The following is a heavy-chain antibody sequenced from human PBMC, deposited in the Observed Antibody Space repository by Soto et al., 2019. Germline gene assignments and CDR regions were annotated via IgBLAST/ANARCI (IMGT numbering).Heavy chain of an antibody. J-gene: IGHJ6*02. CDR3: ARGTVIQGYYCGMDV. V-gene: IGHV5-51*01. CDR2: IYPGDSDT. CDR1: GNTFTTYS. Sequence: PGESLKISCKVSGNTFTTYSIGWVRQMPGKGLEWMGSIYPGDSDTAYSPSFEGQVTISADKSTTTAYLQCSSLKASDTAMYYCARGTVIQGYYCGMDVWGQGTTVTVSS. D-gene: IGHD4-17*01.